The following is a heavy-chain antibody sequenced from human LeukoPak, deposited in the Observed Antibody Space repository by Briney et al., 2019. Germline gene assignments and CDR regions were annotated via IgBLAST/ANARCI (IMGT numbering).Heavy chain of an antibody. CDR3: ARDMRGDGFNSFDH. D-gene: IGHD5-24*01. CDR2: GFSGGGP. CDR1: GFNVSSHH. Sequence: GGSLRLSCAVSGFNVSSHHICSGGFSGGGPHYADSVKGRFTTSSESSKNTLYLQMNSLRVDDTAVYYCARDMRGDGFNSFDHWGLGILVTASS. J-gene: IGHJ4*02. V-gene: IGHV3-66*01.